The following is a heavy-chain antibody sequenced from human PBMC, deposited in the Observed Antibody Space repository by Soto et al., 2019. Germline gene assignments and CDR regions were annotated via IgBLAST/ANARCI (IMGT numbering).Heavy chain of an antibody. D-gene: IGHD3-22*01. J-gene: IGHJ4*02. CDR2: ISAYNGNT. V-gene: IGHV1-18*01. Sequence: QVQLVQSGAEVKKPGASVKVSCKASGYTFTSYGISWVRQAPGQGLEWMGWISAYNGNTNYAQKLQGRVTMTTDTSTSTADMELRSLRSDDTAVYYCARDSVGYSSGYYGLDYWGQGTLVTVSS. CDR3: ARDSVGYSSGYYGLDY. CDR1: GYTFTSYG.